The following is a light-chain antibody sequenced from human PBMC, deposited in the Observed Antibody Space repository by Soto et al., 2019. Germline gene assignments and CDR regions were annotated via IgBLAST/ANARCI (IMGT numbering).Light chain of an antibody. CDR3: NSYTTSNTRQIV. CDR2: DVS. CDR1: SSDVGGYNY. Sequence: QSALTQPASVSGSPGQSITISCTGTSSDVGGYNYVSWYQQHPGKAPKFMIYDVSNRPSGVSTRFSGSKSGNTASLTISGLQAGDEADYYCNSYTTSNTRQIVFGTGTKVTDL. V-gene: IGLV2-14*01. J-gene: IGLJ1*01.